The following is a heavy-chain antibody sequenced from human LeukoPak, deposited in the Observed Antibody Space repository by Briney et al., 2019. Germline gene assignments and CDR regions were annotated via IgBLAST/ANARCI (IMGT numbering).Heavy chain of an antibody. D-gene: IGHD3-9*01. J-gene: IGHJ6*03. CDR2: INPSGGST. CDR3: ARRVLLYDILTAYSRYYSSYMDV. CDR1: GYTFTSYY. Sequence: ASVKVSCKASGYTFTSYYMHWVRQAPGQGLEWMGIINPSGGSTSYAQKFQGRVTMTSDMSTSTAYMELSSLRSEDTAVYYCARRVLLYDILTAYSRYYSSYMDVWGRGTTVTISS. V-gene: IGHV1-46*01.